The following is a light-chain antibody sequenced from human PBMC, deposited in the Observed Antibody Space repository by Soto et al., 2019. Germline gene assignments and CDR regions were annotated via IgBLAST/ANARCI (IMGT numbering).Light chain of an antibody. CDR2: RNG. J-gene: IGLJ1*01. CDR1: SSNIGTYY. Sequence: ALNQPPSASGTPGQRVTISCSGSSSNIGTYYVDWYQQLPGTAPKLLIHRNGQRPSGVPDRFSGSKSGTSASLAISGLRSEDEADYYCATWDDRLRAYVIGAGTKVTVL. V-gene: IGLV1-47*01. CDR3: ATWDDRLRAYV.